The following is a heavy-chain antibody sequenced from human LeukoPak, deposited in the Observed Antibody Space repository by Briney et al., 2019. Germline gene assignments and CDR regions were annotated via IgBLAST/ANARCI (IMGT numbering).Heavy chain of an antibody. CDR2: IYYSGST. D-gene: IGHD3-22*01. J-gene: IGHJ4*02. CDR3: ARLRRITMIVVVITGQYFDY. CDR1: GGSISSSSYY. Sequence: SETLSLTCTVSGGSISSSSYYWGWIRQPPGKGLGWIASIYYSGSTYYNPSLKSRVTISVDTSKNQFSLKLSSVTAADTAVYYCARLRRITMIVVVITGQYFDYWGQGTLVTVSS. V-gene: IGHV4-39*01.